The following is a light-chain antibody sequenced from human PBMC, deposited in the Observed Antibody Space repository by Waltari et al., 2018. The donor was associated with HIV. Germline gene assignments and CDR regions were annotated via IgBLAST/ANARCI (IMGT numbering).Light chain of an antibody. V-gene: IGLV3-1*01. J-gene: IGLJ2*01. CDR1: NLGDTS. Sequence: SYELTQPPAVSVSPGQTASTTFYGDNLGDTSACWYPQKPGQSPVLVIYQDSKRPSGIPGRFSGSNSGNTATLTISGTQAMDEADYYCQAWDSSTAVFGGGTKLTVL. CDR2: QDS. CDR3: QAWDSSTAV.